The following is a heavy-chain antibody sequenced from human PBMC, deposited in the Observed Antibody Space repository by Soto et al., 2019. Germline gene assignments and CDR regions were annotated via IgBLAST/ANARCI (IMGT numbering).Heavy chain of an antibody. Sequence: GASGKVSCKVPGKKFTDYYIPWVQKAPGQGLEWMGWTNPNSDGAHYAQKFQGRVTMTRDKSTRTLYMEVNRLRSDDTAVYFCARGGGSGWHGDWFDPWGQGTLVTVSS. CDR2: TNPNSDGA. J-gene: IGHJ5*02. CDR1: GKKFTDYY. D-gene: IGHD6-19*01. CDR3: ARGGGSGWHGDWFDP. V-gene: IGHV1-2*02.